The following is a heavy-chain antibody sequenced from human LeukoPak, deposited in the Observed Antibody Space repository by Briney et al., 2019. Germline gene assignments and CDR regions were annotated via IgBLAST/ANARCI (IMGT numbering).Heavy chain of an antibody. CDR1: GFTFDDYA. Sequence: GRSLRLSCAASGFTFDDYAMHWVRQAPGKGLEWVSGISWNSGSIGYADSVKGRFTISRDNAKNSLYLQMNSLRAEDTALYYCAKSYSSRSRYEYFRHWGQGTLVTVSS. CDR3: AKSYSSRSRYEYFRH. CDR2: ISWNSGSI. V-gene: IGHV3-9*01. D-gene: IGHD6-13*01. J-gene: IGHJ1*01.